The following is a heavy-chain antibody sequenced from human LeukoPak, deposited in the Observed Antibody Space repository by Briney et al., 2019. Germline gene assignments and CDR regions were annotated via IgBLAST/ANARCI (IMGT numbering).Heavy chain of an antibody. CDR1: GGSFSGYY. Sequence: SETLSLTCAVYGGSFSGYYWSWIRQPPGKGLEWIGEINHSGSTNYNPSLKSRVTISVDTSKNQFSLKLSSVTAADTAVYYCARKSIAVAGTTNLYYYYYYMDVWGKGTTVTISS. V-gene: IGHV4-34*01. CDR2: INHSGST. J-gene: IGHJ6*03. CDR3: ARKSIAVAGTTNLYYYYYYMDV. D-gene: IGHD6-19*01.